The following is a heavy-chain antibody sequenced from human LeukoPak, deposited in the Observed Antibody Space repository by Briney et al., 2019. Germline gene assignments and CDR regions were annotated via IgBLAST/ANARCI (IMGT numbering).Heavy chain of an antibody. CDR1: GYTFTSYG. D-gene: IGHD5-12*01. Sequence: GASVKVSCKASGYTFTSYGISWVRQAPGQGLEWVGWIGAYNGNTNYAQKLQGRVTMTTDTSTSTAYMELRSLRSDDTAVYYCARDLKWPRPNWFDPWGQGTLVTVSS. CDR2: IGAYNGNT. V-gene: IGHV1-18*01. J-gene: IGHJ5*02. CDR3: ARDLKWPRPNWFDP.